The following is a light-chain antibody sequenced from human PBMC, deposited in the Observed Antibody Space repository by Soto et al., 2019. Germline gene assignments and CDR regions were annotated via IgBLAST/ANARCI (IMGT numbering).Light chain of an antibody. V-gene: IGKV3-11*02. J-gene: IGKJ5*01. Sequence: EIVLTQSPATLSLSPGERATVSCRASQSVSSHLAWYQQKRGQAPRLLIYDASSRASGIPARFSGSGSGRDFTLTISGLEPEDFAVYYCQQYGSSPLISFGQGTRLEI. CDR2: DAS. CDR1: QSVSSH. CDR3: QQYGSSPLIS.